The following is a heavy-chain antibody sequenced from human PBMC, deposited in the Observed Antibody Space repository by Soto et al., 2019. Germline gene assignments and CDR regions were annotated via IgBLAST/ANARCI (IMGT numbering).Heavy chain of an antibody. Sequence: PSETLSLTCAVSGGSISSGGYSWSWIRQPPGKGLEWIGYIYHSGSTYYNPSLKSRVTISVDRSKNQFSLKLSSVTAADTAVYYRARGIAARPSWFDPWRQGTLVTVS. D-gene: IGHD6-6*01. CDR1: GGSISSGGYS. J-gene: IGHJ5*02. V-gene: IGHV4-30-2*01. CDR3: ARGIAARPSWFDP. CDR2: IYHSGST.